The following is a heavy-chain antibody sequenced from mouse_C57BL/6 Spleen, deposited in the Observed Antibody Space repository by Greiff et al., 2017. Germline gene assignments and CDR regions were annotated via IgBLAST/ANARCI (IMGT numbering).Heavy chain of an antibody. D-gene: IGHD1-1*01. CDR2: IYPGSGST. J-gene: IGHJ4*01. V-gene: IGHV1-55*01. Sequence: QVQLQQPGAELVKPGASVKMSCKASGYTFTSYWITWVKQRPGQGLEWIGDIYPGSGSTNYNEKFKSKATLTVDTSSSTAYMQLSSLTSEDSAVYYCARGYYGSSYYYYAMDYWGQGTSVTVSS. CDR3: ARGYYGSSYYYYAMDY. CDR1: GYTFTSYW.